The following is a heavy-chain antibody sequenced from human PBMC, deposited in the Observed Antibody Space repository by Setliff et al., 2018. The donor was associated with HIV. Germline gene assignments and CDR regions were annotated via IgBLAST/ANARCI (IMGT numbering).Heavy chain of an antibody. CDR2: IYQTGST. V-gene: IGHV4-38-2*02. CDR3: TRQAWDSKSSGYFSDY. D-gene: IGHD3-22*01. J-gene: IGHJ4*02. CDR1: GYSISSGYY. Sequence: SETLSLTCSVSGYSISSGYYWGWIRQSPGKGLEWIGSIYQTGSTYYNLSFKSRVTVSLDMSKNQFSLRLASVTAADTAVYYCTRQAWDSKSSGYFSDYWGQGTLVTVSS.